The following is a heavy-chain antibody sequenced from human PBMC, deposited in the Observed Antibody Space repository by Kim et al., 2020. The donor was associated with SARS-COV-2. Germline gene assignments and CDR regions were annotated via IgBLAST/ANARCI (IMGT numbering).Heavy chain of an antibody. Sequence: GGSLRLSCAASGFTLSNYEMDWVRQAPGKGTEWVSWISASGGRIDYADSVKGRFTIARDNAKNSLYLQMNSLIAEDTAVYYCVSERLGGHSAYDAFDVWGQGTMVSVS. CDR3: VSERLGGHSAYDAFDV. CDR1: GFTLSNYE. D-gene: IGHD1-26*01. J-gene: IGHJ3*01. CDR2: ISASGGRI. V-gene: IGHV3-48*03.